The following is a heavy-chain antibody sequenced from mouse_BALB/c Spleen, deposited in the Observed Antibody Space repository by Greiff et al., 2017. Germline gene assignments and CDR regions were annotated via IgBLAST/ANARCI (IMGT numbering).Heavy chain of an antibody. CDR2: IAPGSGST. Sequence: DLVKPGASVKLSCKASGYTFTSYWINWLKQRPGQGLEWIGRIAPGSGSTYYNEMFKGKATLTVDTSSSTAYIQLSSLSSEDSAVYFCAIGDRLAYWGQGTLVTVSA. V-gene: IGHV1S41*01. CDR3: AIGDRLAY. J-gene: IGHJ3*01. CDR1: GYTFTSYW.